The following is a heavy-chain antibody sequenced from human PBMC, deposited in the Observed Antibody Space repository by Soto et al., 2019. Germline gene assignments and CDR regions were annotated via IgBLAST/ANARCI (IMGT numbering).Heavy chain of an antibody. CDR1: GFTRGSYS. Sequence: GGSLRLSCVASGFTRGSYSMNWVRQTTGKGLAWVSYISSGSDTIYYADSVKGRFGVSRDNAKNAQYLQINSLREDETAGYYCSRPGERLLFYYALDVWGQGTTVTVCS. CDR2: ISSGSDTI. CDR3: SRPGERLLFYYALDV. J-gene: IGHJ6*02. D-gene: IGHD3-16*01. V-gene: IGHV3-48*02.